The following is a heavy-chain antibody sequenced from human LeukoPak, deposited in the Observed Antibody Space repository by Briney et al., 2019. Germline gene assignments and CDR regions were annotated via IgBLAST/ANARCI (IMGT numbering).Heavy chain of an antibody. Sequence: SETLSLTCAVYGGSFSGYYWSWIRQPPGKGLEWIGEINHSGSTNYNPSLKSRVTISVDTSKNQFSLKLSSVTAADMAVYYCASAIRYFDWLPSYWGQGTLVTVSS. D-gene: IGHD3-9*01. V-gene: IGHV4-34*01. CDR2: INHSGST. J-gene: IGHJ4*02. CDR1: GGSFSGYY. CDR3: ASAIRYFDWLPSY.